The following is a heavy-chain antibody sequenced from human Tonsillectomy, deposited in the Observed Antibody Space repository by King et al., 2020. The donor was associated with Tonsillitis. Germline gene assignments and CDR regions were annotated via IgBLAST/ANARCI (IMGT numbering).Heavy chain of an antibody. CDR1: GGSVSSGSYY. Sequence: QLQESGPGLVKPSETLSLTCTVSGGSVSSGSYYWSWIRQPRGKGLEWIGYIYYSGSTNYNPSLKSRVTISVDTSKNQFSLKLSSVTAADTAVYYCARDLLGRGTMVRVENWYFDLWGRGTLVTVSS. V-gene: IGHV4-61*01. D-gene: IGHD3-10*01. CDR3: ARDLLGRGTMVRVENWYFDL. J-gene: IGHJ2*01. CDR2: IYYSGST.